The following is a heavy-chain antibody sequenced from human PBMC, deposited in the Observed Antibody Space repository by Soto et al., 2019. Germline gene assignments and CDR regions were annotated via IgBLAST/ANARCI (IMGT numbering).Heavy chain of an antibody. CDR3: ARDDDSSGYYSYFGC. D-gene: IGHD3-22*01. J-gene: IGHJ4*02. CDR1: GFTFSSYA. Sequence: GGSLRLSCAASGFTFSSYAMHWVRQAPGKGLEWVAVISYDGSNKYYADSVKGRFTISRDNSKNTLDLQMNSVRAEDTAVYYCARDDDSSGYYSYFGCWGQGTVVTVSS. V-gene: IGHV3-30-3*01. CDR2: ISYDGSNK.